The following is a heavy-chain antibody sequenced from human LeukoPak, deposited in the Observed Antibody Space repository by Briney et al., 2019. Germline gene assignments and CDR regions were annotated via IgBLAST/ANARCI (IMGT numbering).Heavy chain of an antibody. Sequence: PSETLSLTCTVSGGSISSSSYYWGWIRQPPGKGLEWIGSIYYSGSTYYNPSLKSRVTISVDTSKNQFSLKLSSVTAADTAVYYCATEFRDGYNCLDYWGQGTLVTVSS. V-gene: IGHV4-39*02. CDR1: GGSISSSSYY. J-gene: IGHJ4*02. CDR3: ATEFRDGYNCLDY. D-gene: IGHD5-24*01. CDR2: IYYSGST.